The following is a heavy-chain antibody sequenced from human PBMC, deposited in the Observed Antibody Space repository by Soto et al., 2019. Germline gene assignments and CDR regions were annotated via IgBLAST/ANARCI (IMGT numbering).Heavy chain of an antibody. V-gene: IGHV1-18*01. Sequence: QVQLVQSGAEVKKPGASVRVSCRTSGYTFSDYGISWVRQAPGQGLEWMGWVSGYIGNTHYARKLQGRVTMTKDTSTSTAHMDLRSLTSDDTAVYYCSRSPREYCSGGNCYSDFWGQGTLVTVSS. J-gene: IGHJ4*02. CDR3: SRSPREYCSGGNCYSDF. CDR2: VSGYIGNT. CDR1: GYTFSDYG. D-gene: IGHD2-15*01.